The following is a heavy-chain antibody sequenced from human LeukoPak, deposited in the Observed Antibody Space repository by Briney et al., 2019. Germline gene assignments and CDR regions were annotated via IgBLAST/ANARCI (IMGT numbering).Heavy chain of an antibody. CDR2: IRTETYGGTA. V-gene: IGHV3-49*04. J-gene: IGHJ4*02. D-gene: IGHD2-2*01. Sequence: GGFLRLSCTTSGFTFDDYAMSWVRQAPGKGLEWVGFIRTETYGGTAEFAASVKGRFSISREDSKNIAYLQMNSLKTEDTAVYYCARRSRRGCSTTSCYPDYWGQGTLVIVSS. CDR3: ARRSRRGCSTTSCYPDY. CDR1: GFTFDDYA.